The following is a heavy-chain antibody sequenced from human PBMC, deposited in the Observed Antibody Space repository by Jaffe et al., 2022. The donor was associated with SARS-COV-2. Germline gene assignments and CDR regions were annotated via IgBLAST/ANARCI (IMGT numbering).Heavy chain of an antibody. CDR2: IYTSGST. D-gene: IGHD3-3*01. Sequence: QVQLQESGPGLVKPSQTLSLTCTVSGGSISSGSYYWSWIRQPAGKGLEWIGRIYTSGSTNYNPSLKSRVTISVDTSKNQFSLKLSSVTAADTAVYYCARDGVAEGSDPWGQGTLVTVSS. J-gene: IGHJ5*02. V-gene: IGHV4-61*02. CDR1: GGSISSGSYY. CDR3: ARDGVAEGSDP.